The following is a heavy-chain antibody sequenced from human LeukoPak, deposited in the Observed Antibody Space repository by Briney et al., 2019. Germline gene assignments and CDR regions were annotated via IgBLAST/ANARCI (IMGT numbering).Heavy chain of an antibody. CDR3: ARDMYYDSSGYYPH. V-gene: IGHV3-33*01. CDR1: GFTFSSYG. CDR2: IWYDGSNK. Sequence: PGGSLRLSCAASGFTFSSYGMHWVRQAPGKGLEWVAVIWYDGSNKYYADSVKGRFTISRDNSKNTLYLQMNSLRAEDTAVYYCARDMYYDSSGYYPHWGQGTLVTVSS. D-gene: IGHD3-22*01. J-gene: IGHJ4*02.